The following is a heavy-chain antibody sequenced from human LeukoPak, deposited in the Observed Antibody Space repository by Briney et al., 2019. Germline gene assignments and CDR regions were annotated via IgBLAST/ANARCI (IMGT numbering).Heavy chain of an antibody. V-gene: IGHV4-59*12. D-gene: IGHD6-13*01. CDR1: GGSISSYY. CDR3: ARTEAAAGLD. J-gene: IGHJ4*02. CDR2: IYYSGST. Sequence: SETLSLTCTVSGGSISSYYWSWIRQPPGKGLEWIGYIYYSGSTNYNPSLKSRVTISVDTSKNQFSLKLSSVTAADTAVYYCARTEAAAGLDWGQGTLVTVSS.